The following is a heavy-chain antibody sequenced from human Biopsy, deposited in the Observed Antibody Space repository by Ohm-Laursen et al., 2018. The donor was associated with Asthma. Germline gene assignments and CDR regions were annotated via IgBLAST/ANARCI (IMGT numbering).Heavy chain of an antibody. J-gene: IGHJ4*02. D-gene: IGHD1-14*01. CDR2: ITDTSRYI. CDR3: ARDGQELLTELDY. Sequence: GSLRLSCAASGFTFSHYNMNWVRQAPGKGLEWVSSITDTSRYIKYADSVRGRFTISRDNAKNSLYLQMNSLRAEDTAVYYCARDGQELLTELDYWGPGTLVTVSS. CDR1: GFTFSHYN. V-gene: IGHV3-21*01.